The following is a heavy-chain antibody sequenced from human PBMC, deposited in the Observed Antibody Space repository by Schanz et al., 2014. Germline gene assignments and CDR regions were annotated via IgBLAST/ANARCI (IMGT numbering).Heavy chain of an antibody. V-gene: IGHV3-53*01. Sequence: DVQLVESGGGLIHPGGSLRLSCAVSGFTVNTNYMTWVRQAPGKGLEGVSILYIRSTYYADSVKGRFTISRDNSKNMVFLQMNSLRVEDTAIYYCARDEGKDGYNLAFDVWGQGTLVTVSS. CDR2: LYIRST. J-gene: IGHJ3*01. CDR3: ARDEGKDGYNLAFDV. D-gene: IGHD5-12*01. CDR1: GFTVNTNY.